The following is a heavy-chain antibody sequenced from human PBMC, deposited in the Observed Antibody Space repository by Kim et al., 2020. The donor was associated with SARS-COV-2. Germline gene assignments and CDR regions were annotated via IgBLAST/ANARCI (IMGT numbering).Heavy chain of an antibody. CDR1: GGSISSSNW. Sequence: LRETLSLTCAVSGGSISSSNWWSWVRQPPGKGLECIGEIYHSGSTNYNPSLKSRVTISVDKSKNQFSLKLSSVTAADTAVYYFARTNSSGWYGSYYFGMDVWGQGTTVTVSS. CDR3: ARTNSSGWYGSYYFGMDV. J-gene: IGHJ6*02. V-gene: IGHV4-4*02. D-gene: IGHD6-19*01. CDR2: IYHSGST.